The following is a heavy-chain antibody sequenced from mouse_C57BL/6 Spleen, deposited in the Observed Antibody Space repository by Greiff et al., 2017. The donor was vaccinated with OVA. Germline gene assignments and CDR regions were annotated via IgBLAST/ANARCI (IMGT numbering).Heavy chain of an antibody. Sequence: VQLQESGPGLVQPSQSLSITCTVSGFSLTSYGVHWVRQSPGKGLEWLGVIWSGGSTDYNAAFISRLSISKDNSKSQVFFKMNSLHADDTAIYYCASLDSSGYVAWFAYWGQGTLVTVSA. CDR1: GFSLTSYG. V-gene: IGHV2-2*01. J-gene: IGHJ3*01. D-gene: IGHD3-2*02. CDR2: IWSGGST. CDR3: ASLDSSGYVAWFAY.